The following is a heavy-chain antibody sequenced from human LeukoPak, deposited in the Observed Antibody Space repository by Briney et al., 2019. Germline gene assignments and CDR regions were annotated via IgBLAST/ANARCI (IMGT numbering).Heavy chain of an antibody. CDR1: GFALSSHW. CDR3: ARNNGMDV. CDR2: VNRGGSET. V-gene: IGHV3-7*03. Sequence: GGSLRLSCAASGFALSSHWMTWVRQVPGRGPEWVANVNRGGSETYYLDSVKGRFTISKDNAKNSLYLQMNSLRAEDTALYHCARNNGMDVWGQGTTVIVSS. J-gene: IGHJ6*02.